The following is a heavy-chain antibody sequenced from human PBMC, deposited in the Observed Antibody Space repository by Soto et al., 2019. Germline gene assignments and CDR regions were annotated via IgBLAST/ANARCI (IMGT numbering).Heavy chain of an antibody. V-gene: IGHV2-5*02. J-gene: IGHJ4*02. CDR1: GFSLNTYGVG. Sequence: QITLKESGPTLVKPTQTLTLTCTVSGFSLNTYGVGVGWIRQPPGKALEWLALIYWDNDKRYSPSLKTSLTITNDTPKHQVVLTMPNMDPVDAGTYSCASALASCGAYYYDYWGQGTLLTVSS. CDR2: IYWDNDK. CDR3: ASALASCGAYYYDY. D-gene: IGHD2-21*01.